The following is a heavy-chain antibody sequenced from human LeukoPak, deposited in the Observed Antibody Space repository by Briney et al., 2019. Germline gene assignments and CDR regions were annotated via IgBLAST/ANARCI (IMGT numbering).Heavy chain of an antibody. CDR2: ISSSSSYI. D-gene: IGHD4-23*01. CDR1: GFTFSSYS. Sequence: GGSLRLSCAASGFTFSSYSMNWVRQAPGKGLEWVSSISSSSSYIYYADSVKGRFTISRDNAKNSLYLQMNSLRAEDTAVYYCARDGPGYDYGGDRLHSAFDIWGQGTMVTVSS. CDR3: ARDGPGYDYGGDRLHSAFDI. V-gene: IGHV3-21*01. J-gene: IGHJ3*02.